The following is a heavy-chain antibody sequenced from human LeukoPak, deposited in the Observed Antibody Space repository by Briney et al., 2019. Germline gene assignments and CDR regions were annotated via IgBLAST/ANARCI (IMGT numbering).Heavy chain of an antibody. J-gene: IGHJ6*04. CDR2: IGGSGGST. CDR1: GFTFSSYG. D-gene: IGHD3-10*02. CDR3: AELGITMIGGV. V-gene: IGHV3-23*01. Sequence: SGGTLRLSCAASGFTFSSYGMSWVRQAPGKGLEWVSAIGGSGGSTYYADSVKGRFTISRDNAKNSLYLQMNSLRAEDTAVYYCAELGITMIGGVWGKGTTVTISS.